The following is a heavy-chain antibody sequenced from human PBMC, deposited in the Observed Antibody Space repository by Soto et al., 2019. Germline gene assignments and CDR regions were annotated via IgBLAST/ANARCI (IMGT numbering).Heavy chain of an antibody. CDR1: GGSISSSYW. CDR2: IYHSGST. CDR3: ARDKITGLFDY. V-gene: IGHV4-4*02. Sequence: SETLSLTCAVSGGSISSSYWWSWVRQPPGKGLEWIGEIYHSGSTNYNTSLKSRVTISVDKSKNQFSLKVTSVTAADTAVYYCARDKITGLFDYWGQGTLVTVSS. D-gene: IGHD2-8*02. J-gene: IGHJ4*02.